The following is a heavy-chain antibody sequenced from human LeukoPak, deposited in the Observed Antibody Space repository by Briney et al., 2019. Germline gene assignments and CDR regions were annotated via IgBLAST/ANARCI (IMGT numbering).Heavy chain of an antibody. CDR2: IHSDGSST. Sequence: PAGSLRLSCAASGFTFSSYAMSWVRQGQGQGLVWVSRIHSDGSSTSYADSVRGRFTISRADATSKLYLHMNSLCAEDTAGYYCTISGWPYYFDYWGQETLVTVFS. CDR1: GFTFSSYA. V-gene: IGHV3-74*01. J-gene: IGHJ4*02. CDR3: TISGWPYYFDY. D-gene: IGHD3-22*01.